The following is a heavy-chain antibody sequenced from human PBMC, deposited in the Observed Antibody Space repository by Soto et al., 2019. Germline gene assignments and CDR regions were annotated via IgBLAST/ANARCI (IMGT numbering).Heavy chain of an antibody. V-gene: IGHV4-34*01. CDR2: INHSGST. CDR1: GGSFSGYY. Sequence: SETLSLTCAVYGGSFSGYYWSWIRQPPGKGLEWIGEINHSGSTNYNPSPKSRVTISVDTSKNQFSLKLSSVTAADTAVYYCARGLWAPHRNILTGYLRIPLMDVWGKGTTVTVSS. J-gene: IGHJ6*03. D-gene: IGHD3-9*01. CDR3: ARGLWAPHRNILTGYLRIPLMDV.